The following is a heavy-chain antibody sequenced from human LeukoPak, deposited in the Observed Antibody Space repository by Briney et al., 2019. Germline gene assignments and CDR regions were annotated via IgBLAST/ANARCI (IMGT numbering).Heavy chain of an antibody. CDR3: ARGDYGDLFDY. D-gene: IGHD4-17*01. J-gene: IGHJ4*02. CDR1: GGTFSSYA. Sequence: GASVKVSCKASGGTFSSYAISWVRQAPGRGLEWMGRIIPILGITNYPQKFQDRVTVTVDKSTSTAYMELSSLRSEDTAVYYCARGDYGDLFDYWGQGTLVTVSS. V-gene: IGHV1-69*04. CDR2: IIPILGIT.